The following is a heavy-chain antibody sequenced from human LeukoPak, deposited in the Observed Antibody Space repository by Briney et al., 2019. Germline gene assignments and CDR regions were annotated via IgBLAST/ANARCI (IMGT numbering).Heavy chain of an antibody. J-gene: IGHJ4*02. Sequence: PGGSLRLSCAASGFTFNTYWMSWVRQAPGKGLEWVANIKQGGSEKYYVDSVKGRFTISRDNAKNSLYLQMNTLRPEDTAVYYCARERRNRDFWSGGDYWGQGTLVTVSS. CDR2: IKQGGSEK. CDR3: ARERRNRDFWSGGDY. V-gene: IGHV3-7*01. CDR1: GFTFNTYW. D-gene: IGHD3-3*01.